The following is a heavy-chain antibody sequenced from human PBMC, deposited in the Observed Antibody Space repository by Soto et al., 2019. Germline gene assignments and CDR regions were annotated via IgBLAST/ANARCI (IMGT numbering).Heavy chain of an antibody. CDR3: ARGSYISSWYSLDY. CDR1: GYTFTSYG. D-gene: IGHD6-13*01. V-gene: IGHV1-18*04. J-gene: IGHJ4*02. CDR2: ISAHNGNT. Sequence: ASVKVSCKASGYTFTSYGISWVRQAPGRGLEWMGWISAHNGNTDYAQKFQGRVTMTTDTSTSTASMELRSLRSDDTAVYYCARGSYISSWYSLDYWGQGTLVTV.